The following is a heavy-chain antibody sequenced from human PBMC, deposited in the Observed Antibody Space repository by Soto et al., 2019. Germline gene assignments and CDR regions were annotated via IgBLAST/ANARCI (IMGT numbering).Heavy chain of an antibody. CDR2: LSWACIAI. D-gene: IGHD2-2*01. J-gene: IGHJ5*02. CDR1: GFTFADYG. Sequence: EVQLVQAGGGLGQPGGSLRLSCAASGFTFADYGMHWVRQAPGRGLEWVSGLSWACIAIGYADSVKGRFTIYRDNAKNSLYLQMNSLRPEDTAFYYCVKDMSSTWRRGWFDPWGQGALVTVSS. V-gene: IGHV3-9*01. CDR3: VKDMSSTWRRGWFDP.